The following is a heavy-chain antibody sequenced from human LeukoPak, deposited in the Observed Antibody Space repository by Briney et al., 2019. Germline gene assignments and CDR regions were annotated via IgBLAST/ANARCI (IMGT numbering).Heavy chain of an antibody. D-gene: IGHD6-6*01. J-gene: IGHJ6*03. CDR3: ARARSSPYYYYYMDV. Sequence: SETLSLTCTVSGGSISSSSYYWGWIRQPPGKGLEWIGSIYFSGSTYYNPSLKSRVTISIDTSKNQFSLKLSSVTAADTAVYYCARARSSPYYYYYMDVWGKGTTVTVSS. CDR1: GGSISSSSYY. V-gene: IGHV4-39*01. CDR2: IYFSGST.